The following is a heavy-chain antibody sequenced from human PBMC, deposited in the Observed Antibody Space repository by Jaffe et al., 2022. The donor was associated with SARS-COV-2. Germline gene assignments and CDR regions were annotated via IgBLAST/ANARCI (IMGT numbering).Heavy chain of an antibody. D-gene: IGHD5-18*01. CDR2: ISNDGNST. CDR3: TRNGYNYGDMFDS. Sequence: EVQLVESGGGLVQPGGSLRLSCAGSGFTFSTYWMYWVRQAPGKGLVWVSRISNDGNSTHYADSVKGRFTISRDNAKNTLYLQMNSLRAEDTAIYYCTRNGYNYGDMFDSWGQGTLVTVSS. V-gene: IGHV3-74*01. J-gene: IGHJ4*02. CDR1: GFTFSTYW.